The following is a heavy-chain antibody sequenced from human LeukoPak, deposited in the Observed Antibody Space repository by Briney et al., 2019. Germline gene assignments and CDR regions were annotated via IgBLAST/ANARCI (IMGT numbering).Heavy chain of an antibody. CDR1: GYTLTELS. D-gene: IGHD4-17*01. V-gene: IGHV1-46*01. J-gene: IGHJ6*02. CDR2: INPSGGST. Sequence: ASVKVSCKVSGYTLTELSMHWVRQPPGQGLEWMGIINPSGGSTSYAQKFQGRVTMTRDTSTSTVYMELSSLRSEDTAVYYCARTAPYGDYWYYYYGMDVWGQGTTVTVSS. CDR3: ARTAPYGDYWYYYYGMDV.